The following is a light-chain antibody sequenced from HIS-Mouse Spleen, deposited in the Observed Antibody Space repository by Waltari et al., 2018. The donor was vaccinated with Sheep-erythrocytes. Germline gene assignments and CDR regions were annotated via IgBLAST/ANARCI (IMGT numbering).Light chain of an antibody. CDR2: DVS. CDR1: RSDVGVYNY. Sequence: QYALTQPRSVSGSPGQSATISCTGTRSDVGVYNYASGYKHPPANAPNLMIYDVSKRPSGVPDRFSGSKSGNTASLTISGLQAEDEADYYCCSYAGSYNHVFATGTKVTVL. V-gene: IGLV2-11*01. J-gene: IGLJ1*01. CDR3: CSYAGSYNHV.